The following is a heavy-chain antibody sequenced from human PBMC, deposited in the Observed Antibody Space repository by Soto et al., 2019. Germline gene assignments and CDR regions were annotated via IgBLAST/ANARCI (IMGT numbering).Heavy chain of an antibody. D-gene: IGHD6-13*01. Sequence: PGGSLRLSCAASGFTFSSYIMNWVRQAPGKGLEWVSSISSSSSYIYYADSVKGRFTISRDNAKNSLYLQMNSLRAEDTAVYYCAKDQGSSWYEIDYWGQGTLVTVSS. CDR1: GFTFSSYI. CDR3: AKDQGSSWYEIDY. J-gene: IGHJ4*02. CDR2: ISSSSSYI. V-gene: IGHV3-21*04.